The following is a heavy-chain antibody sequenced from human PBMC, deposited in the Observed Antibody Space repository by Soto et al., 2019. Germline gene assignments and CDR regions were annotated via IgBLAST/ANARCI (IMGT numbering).Heavy chain of an antibody. CDR2: IYPGDSDT. J-gene: IGHJ3*02. V-gene: IGHV5-51*01. Sequence: GESLKISCKGSGYSFTSYWIGWVRQMPGKGLEWIGIIYPGDSDTRYSPSFQGQVTISADKSISTAYLQWSSLKASDTAMYYCARATYYYDSSGYFDAFDIWGQGTMVTVSS. CDR3: ARATYYYDSSGYFDAFDI. CDR1: GYSFTSYW. D-gene: IGHD3-22*01.